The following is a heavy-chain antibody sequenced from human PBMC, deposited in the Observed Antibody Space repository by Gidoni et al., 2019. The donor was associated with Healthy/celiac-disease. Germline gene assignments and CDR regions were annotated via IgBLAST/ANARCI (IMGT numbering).Heavy chain of an antibody. Sequence: EVQLLESGGGLVQPGGSLRLSRAASGTTLSSYAMSWVRQAPGQGLEWVSAISGSGGSTYYADSVKGRFTISRDNSKNTLYLQMNSLRAEDTAVYYCAKDFTVDAFDIWGQGTMVTVSS. CDR3: AKDFTVDAFDI. V-gene: IGHV3-23*01. D-gene: IGHD2-8*02. J-gene: IGHJ3*02. CDR1: GTTLSSYA. CDR2: ISGSGGST.